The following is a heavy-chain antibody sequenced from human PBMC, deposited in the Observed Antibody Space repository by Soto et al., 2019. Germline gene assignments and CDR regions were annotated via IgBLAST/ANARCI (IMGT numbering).Heavy chain of an antibody. J-gene: IGHJ4*02. V-gene: IGHV4-4*02. D-gene: IGHD6-13*01. CDR3: ARDQYSSSFAYFDY. Sequence: SETLSLTCAVSGGSISSSNWWSWVRQPPGKGLEWIGEIYHSGSTNYNPSLKSRVTISVDKSKNQFSLKLSSVTAADTAVYYCARDQYSSSFAYFDYWGQGTLVTVSS. CDR1: GGSISSSNW. CDR2: IYHSGST.